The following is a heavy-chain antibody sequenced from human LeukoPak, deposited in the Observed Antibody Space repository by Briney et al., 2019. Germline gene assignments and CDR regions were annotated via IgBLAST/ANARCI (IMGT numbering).Heavy chain of an antibody. CDR3: ARSALTYSSSPGY. D-gene: IGHD6-13*01. J-gene: IGHJ4*02. CDR1: GGSISSGSYY. CDR2: IYYSGTT. Sequence: SETLSLTCTASGGSISSGSYYWAWIRQHPGKGLEWIGYIYYSGTTYYNPSLESRITISVDTSKNQFSLKLTSVTAADTAVYYCARSALTYSSSPGYWGQGTLVTVSS. V-gene: IGHV4-31*03.